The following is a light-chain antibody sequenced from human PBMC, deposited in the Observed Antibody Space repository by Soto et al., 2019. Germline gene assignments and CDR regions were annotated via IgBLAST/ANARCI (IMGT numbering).Light chain of an antibody. Sequence: EIVLTQSPATLSLSPGERATLSCRASQSVSSYLAWYQQKPGQAPRLLIYDASNRATGIPARFSGSGSGTDFTLTISSLEPEDFAVYYSQQRSNWPPITCGQGTRLEIK. CDR3: QQRSNWPPIT. CDR2: DAS. CDR1: QSVSSY. V-gene: IGKV3-11*01. J-gene: IGKJ5*01.